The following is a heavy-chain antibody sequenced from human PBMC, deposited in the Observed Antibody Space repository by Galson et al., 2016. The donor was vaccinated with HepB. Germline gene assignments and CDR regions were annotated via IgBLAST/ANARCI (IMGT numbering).Heavy chain of an antibody. D-gene: IGHD2-2*01. Sequence: SVKVSCKASGDTFNRYAITWVRQAPGQGPEWMGRIIPYLGVANYTHKFQGRVTITANKSTSTAYMELANLTSDDTAVYYCARGSIVVVPPAIGWFDPWGQGTLVTVSS. V-gene: IGHV1-69*10. J-gene: IGHJ5*02. CDR1: GDTFNRYA. CDR2: IIPYLGVA. CDR3: ARGSIVVVPPAIGWFDP.